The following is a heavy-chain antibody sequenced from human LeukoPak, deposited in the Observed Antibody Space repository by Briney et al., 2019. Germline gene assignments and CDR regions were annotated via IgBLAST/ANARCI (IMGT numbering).Heavy chain of an antibody. CDR2: ITSNGNSA. CDR3: ARRRGDQEFYYFDN. CDR1: GFTFSTYP. D-gene: IGHD4-17*01. J-gene: IGHJ4*02. Sequence: GGSLRLSCAASGFTFSTYPMHWVRQAPGKGLEYVAAITSNGNSAYYANSVKGRFTISRDNSKNTLYLQMGSLRAEDMAVYYCARRRGDQEFYYFDNWGQGTLVTVSS. V-gene: IGHV3-64*01.